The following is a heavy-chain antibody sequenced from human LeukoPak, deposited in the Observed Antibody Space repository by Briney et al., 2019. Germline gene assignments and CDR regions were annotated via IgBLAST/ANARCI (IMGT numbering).Heavy chain of an antibody. V-gene: IGHV4-39*07. CDR2: IYYSGST. Sequence: KASETLSLTCTVSGGSISSSSYYWGWIRQPPGKGLEWIGSIYYSGSTYYNPSLKSRVTISVDTSKNQFSLKLSSVTAADTAVYYCARYPYDFWSGYTDAFDIWGQGTMVTVSS. CDR3: ARYPYDFWSGYTDAFDI. D-gene: IGHD3-3*01. CDR1: GGSISSSSYY. J-gene: IGHJ3*02.